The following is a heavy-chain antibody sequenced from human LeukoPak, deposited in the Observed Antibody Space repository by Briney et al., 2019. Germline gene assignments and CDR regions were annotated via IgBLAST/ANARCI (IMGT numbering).Heavy chain of an antibody. CDR2: ISHSGST. V-gene: IGHV4-34*01. Sequence: PSETLSRTSAVYGGFSSGYYWSWIRQPPGKGLESFGEISHSGSTNYNPSLRSRVAISVDTSTNQFSLKLSSVSAADTAVYYCARGWELFGYYYYGMDVWGQGTTVTVSS. CDR1: GGFSSGYY. CDR3: ARGWELFGYYYYGMDV. J-gene: IGHJ6*02. D-gene: IGHD1-26*01.